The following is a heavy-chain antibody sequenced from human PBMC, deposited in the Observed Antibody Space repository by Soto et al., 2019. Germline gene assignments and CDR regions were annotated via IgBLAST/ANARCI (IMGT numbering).Heavy chain of an antibody. V-gene: IGHV3-21*06. J-gene: IGHJ4*02. CDR1: GFTFTMYS. CDR3: ARESEDLTANFDY. Sequence: GGSLRRSWAASGFTFTMYSMNWVRQAPGKGLEWVSSISSTTNYIYYGDSVKGRFTISRDNAKNSLYLEMNSLRAADTAVYDCARESEDLTANFDYWGQGTLVTVS. CDR2: ISSTTNYI.